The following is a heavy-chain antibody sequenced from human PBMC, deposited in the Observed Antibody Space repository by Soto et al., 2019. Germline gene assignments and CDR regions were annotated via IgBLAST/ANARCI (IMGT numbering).Heavy chain of an antibody. D-gene: IGHD3-10*01. V-gene: IGHV4-34*01. CDR3: ATADTYGSGSYRSNWFDP. J-gene: IGHJ5*02. Sequence: QVQLQQWGAGLLKPSETLSLTCAVYGGSFSGYYWSWIRQPPGKGLEWIGEINHSGSTNYNPSLKGRVTISVDTSKNQFSLKLRSVTAADTAVYYCATADTYGSGSYRSNWFDPWGQGTLVTVSS. CDR1: GGSFSGYY. CDR2: INHSGST.